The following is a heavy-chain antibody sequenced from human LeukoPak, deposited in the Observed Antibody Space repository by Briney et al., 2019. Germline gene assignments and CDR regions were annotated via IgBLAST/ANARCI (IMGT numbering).Heavy chain of an antibody. Sequence: SETLSLTCTVSGDSISSYYWSWIRQPPGKGLEWIGYVYYSGSTNYNPSLKSRVTISIDTSKNQFSLKLSSVTAADTAVYYCARGLLDGYTHPAAFDIWGQGTMVTVSS. CDR2: VYYSGST. V-gene: IGHV4-59*01. D-gene: IGHD5-24*01. CDR3: ARGLLDGYTHPAAFDI. J-gene: IGHJ3*02. CDR1: GDSISSYY.